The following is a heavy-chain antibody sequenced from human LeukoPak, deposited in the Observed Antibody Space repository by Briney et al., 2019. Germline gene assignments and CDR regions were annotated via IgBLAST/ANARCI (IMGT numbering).Heavy chain of an antibody. CDR3: ARGFGSGSYSDY. CDR1: GFTFSSYW. J-gene: IGHJ4*02. Sequence: GGSLRLSCGASGFTFSSYWMHWVRQAPGKGLVWVSRVNSDGSSTSYADSVKGRFTTSRDNAKNTVYLQMNSLRAEDTAVYYCARGFGSGSYSDYWGQGTLVTVSS. V-gene: IGHV3-74*01. D-gene: IGHD3-10*01. CDR2: VNSDGSST.